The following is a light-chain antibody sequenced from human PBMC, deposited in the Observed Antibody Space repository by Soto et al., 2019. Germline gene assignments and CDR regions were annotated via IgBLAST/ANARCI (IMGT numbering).Light chain of an antibody. V-gene: IGLV2-11*01. CDR2: DVS. J-gene: IGLJ1*01. CDR3: SSYAGSDTYV. Sequence: QSVLTQPRSVSGSPGQSVTISCTGTSSDVGGYNYVSWYQQQPGKAPKLMIYDVSKRPSGVPDRFSGSKSGNTASLTISGLQAEDEADYYCSSYAGSDTYVFATGTKVTVL. CDR1: SSDVGGYNY.